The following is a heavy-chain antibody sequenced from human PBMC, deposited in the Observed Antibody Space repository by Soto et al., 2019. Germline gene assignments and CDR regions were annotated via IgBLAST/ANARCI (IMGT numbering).Heavy chain of an antibody. J-gene: IGHJ4*02. CDR2: ISGSGGST. CDR1: GFTFSSYA. CDR3: AKDPSHYYDDY. D-gene: IGHD3-22*01. V-gene: IGHV3-23*01. Sequence: GGSLSLSCAASGFTFSSYAMSWVRQAPGKGLEWVSAISGSGGSTYYADSVKGWFTISRDNSKNTLYLQMNSLRAEDTAVYYCAKDPSHYYDDYWGQGTLVTVSS.